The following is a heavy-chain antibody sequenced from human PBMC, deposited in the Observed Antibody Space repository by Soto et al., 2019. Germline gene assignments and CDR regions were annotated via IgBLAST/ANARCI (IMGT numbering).Heavy chain of an antibody. CDR2: IYYSGST. J-gene: IGHJ4*02. Sequence: SETLTLTCTVSGGSISSYYWSWIRQPPGKGLEWIGYIYYSGSTNYNPSLKSRVTISVDTSKNQFSLKLSSVTAADTAVYFCARDGGYGSGSYRFDYWGQGALVTVSS. V-gene: IGHV4-59*12. D-gene: IGHD3-10*01. CDR3: ARDGGYGSGSYRFDY. CDR1: GGSISSYY.